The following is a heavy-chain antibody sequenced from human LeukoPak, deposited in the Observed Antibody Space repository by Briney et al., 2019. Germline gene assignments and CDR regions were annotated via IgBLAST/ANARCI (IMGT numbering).Heavy chain of an antibody. CDR3: AREYSYGSSYYFDY. V-gene: IGHV4-59*12. D-gene: IGHD5-18*01. CDR1: GGSISSYY. Sequence: SETLSLTCTVSGGSISSYYWSWIRQPPGKGLEWIGSIYYSGSTYYNLSLKSRVTISLDTSKNQFSLKLSSVTAADTAVYYCAREYSYGSSYYFDYWGQGTLVTVSS. CDR2: IYYSGST. J-gene: IGHJ4*02.